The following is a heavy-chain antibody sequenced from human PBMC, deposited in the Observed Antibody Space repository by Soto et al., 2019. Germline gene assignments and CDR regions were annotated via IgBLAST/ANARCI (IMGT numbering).Heavy chain of an antibody. J-gene: IGHJ6*02. CDR2: IYYSGTT. CDR3: ARDGDCSGGSCYLGYGLDV. D-gene: IGHD2-15*01. CDR1: GGSINTGGYY. Sequence: SETLSLTCTVSGGSINTGGYYWSWIRQHPAKGLEWIGNIYYSGTTDYNPSLKSRVTISIDTSKNQFSLKLTSVTAADTAMYYCARDGDCSGGSCYLGYGLDVWGQETTVTVSS. V-gene: IGHV4-31*03.